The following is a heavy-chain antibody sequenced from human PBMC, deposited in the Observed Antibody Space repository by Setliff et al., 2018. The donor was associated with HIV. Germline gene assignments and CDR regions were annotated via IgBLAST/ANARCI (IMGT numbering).Heavy chain of an antibody. CDR1: GYSFTSHW. CDR2: IYPGDSDV. Sequence: GESLKISCQGSGYSFTSHWIVWVRQKPGKGLEWMGIIYPGDSDVRFSPSFRGQVTISTNTSISTVSLQWNTLKASDTAMYFCARGIGFTRRYDAFDIWGQGTMVTVSS. J-gene: IGHJ3*02. CDR3: ARGIGFTRRYDAFDI. V-gene: IGHV5-51*01. D-gene: IGHD3-9*01.